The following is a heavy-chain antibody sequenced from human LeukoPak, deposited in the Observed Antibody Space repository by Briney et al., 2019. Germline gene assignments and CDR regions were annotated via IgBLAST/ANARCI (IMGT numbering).Heavy chain of an antibody. V-gene: IGHV4-34*01. Sequence: SETLSLTCAVYGGSFSGYYWSWIRQPPGKGLEWIGEINHSGSTNYNPSLKSRVTISVDTSKNQFSLKLSSVTAADTAVYYCARRSIVGARGNWFDPGGQGTLVTVSS. CDR2: INHSGST. J-gene: IGHJ5*02. CDR3: ARRSIVGARGNWFDP. CDR1: GGSFSGYY. D-gene: IGHD1-26*01.